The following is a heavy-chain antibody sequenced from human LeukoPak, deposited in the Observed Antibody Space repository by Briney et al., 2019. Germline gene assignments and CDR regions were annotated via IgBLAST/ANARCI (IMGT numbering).Heavy chain of an antibody. V-gene: IGHV4-39*07. CDR1: GGSISSNNYY. J-gene: IGHJ4*02. CDR2: ISYSGST. Sequence: ASETLSLTCTVSGGSISSNNYYWGWIRQPPGKGLEWIGSISYSGSTYYNPSLKSRVTISVDTSKNQFSLKLNSVTAADTAVYYCARDGGYEGLDYWGQGTLVTVSS. D-gene: IGHD3-16*01. CDR3: ARDGGYEGLDY.